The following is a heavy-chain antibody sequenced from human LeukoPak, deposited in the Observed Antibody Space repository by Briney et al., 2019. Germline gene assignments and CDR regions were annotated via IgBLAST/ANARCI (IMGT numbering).Heavy chain of an antibody. CDR3: ARSDPTNMTTVTNHWFDP. CDR1: GGSFSGYY. J-gene: IGHJ5*02. CDR2: INHSGST. V-gene: IGHV4-34*01. Sequence: SETLSLTCAVYGGSFSGYYWSWIRQPPGKGLEWIGEINHSGSTNYNPSLKSRVTISVDTSKNQFSLKLSSVTAADTAVYHCARSDPTNMTTVTNHWFDPWGQGTLVTVSS. D-gene: IGHD4-17*01.